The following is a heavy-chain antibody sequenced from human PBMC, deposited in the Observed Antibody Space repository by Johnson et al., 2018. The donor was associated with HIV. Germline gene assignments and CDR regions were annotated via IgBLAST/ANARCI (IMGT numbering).Heavy chain of an antibody. V-gene: IGHV3-30*02. J-gene: IGHJ3*01. D-gene: IGHD6-13*01. CDR3: VKDEAVLLASAGMDAFDF. CDR2: IRYDGDNQ. CDR1: GFTFSYHG. Sequence: QVQLVESGGGVVQPGDSLRLSCRTFGFTFSYHGMHWVRQAPGKGLEWVAFIRYDGDNQYYGDSVKGRFTISRDNSKDTLYLQMNSLRPEDTALYYCVKDEAVLLASAGMDAFDFWGQG.